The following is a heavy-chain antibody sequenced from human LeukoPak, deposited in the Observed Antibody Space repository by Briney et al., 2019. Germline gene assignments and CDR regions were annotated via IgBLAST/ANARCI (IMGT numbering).Heavy chain of an antibody. CDR1: GFTFTDYY. D-gene: IGHD3-22*01. CDR2: IFDSGRTI. V-gene: IGHV3-11*01. J-gene: IGHJ4*02. CDR3: ARDRLGDYDNSGYYDN. Sequence: GGCLRLSPAPSGFTFTDYYMSRISQAPGRGLGWASYIFDSGRTIYYADSVKGRFTISRNNAKNSVYLQMNNLRAEDTAVYYCARDRLGDYDNSGYYDNWGQGTLVTVSS.